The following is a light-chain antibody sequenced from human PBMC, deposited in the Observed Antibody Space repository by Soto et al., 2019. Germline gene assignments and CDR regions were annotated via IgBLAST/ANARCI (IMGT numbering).Light chain of an antibody. Sequence: DIQMTQSPSTLSASVGDRVTFACRASQNIVDWLAWYQQKPGKAPKLLIYKASNLESGVPSRFGGSGSGSESTLTISNLQADDFATYYCQQYKDSPWTFGQGTKVDIK. J-gene: IGKJ1*01. CDR1: QNIVDW. V-gene: IGKV1-5*03. CDR3: QQYKDSPWT. CDR2: KAS.